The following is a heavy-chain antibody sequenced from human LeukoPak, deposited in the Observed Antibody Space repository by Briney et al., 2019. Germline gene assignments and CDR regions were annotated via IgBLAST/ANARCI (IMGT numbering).Heavy chain of an antibody. CDR3: ARSVWSRAFDI. D-gene: IGHD3-3*01. Sequence: SETLSLTCAIYGGSFSGYYWSWIRQPPGKGLEWIGEINHSGSTNYNPSLKSRVTISVDTSKNQFSLKLSSVTAADTAVYYCARSVWSRAFDIWGQGTMVTVSS. V-gene: IGHV4-34*01. CDR1: GGSFSGYY. CDR2: INHSGST. J-gene: IGHJ3*02.